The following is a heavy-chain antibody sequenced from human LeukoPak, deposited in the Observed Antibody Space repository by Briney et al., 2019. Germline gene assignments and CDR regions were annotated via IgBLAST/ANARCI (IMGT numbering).Heavy chain of an antibody. Sequence: SETLSLTCTVSGGSISSGDYYWSWIRQPPGKGLEWIGYIYYSGSTYYNPSLKSRVTISVDKSKNQFSLKLSSVTAADTAVYYCARDSKARRGGNNWFDPWGQGTLVTVSS. CDR1: GGSISSGDYY. D-gene: IGHD2-15*01. J-gene: IGHJ5*02. CDR2: IYYSGST. CDR3: ARDSKARRGGNNWFDP. V-gene: IGHV4-30-4*01.